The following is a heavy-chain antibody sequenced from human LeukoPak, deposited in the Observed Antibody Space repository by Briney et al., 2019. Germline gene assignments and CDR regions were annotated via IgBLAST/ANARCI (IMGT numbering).Heavy chain of an antibody. CDR1: GFTVSSNY. CDR3: ARSIIITFGGEYFQH. J-gene: IGHJ1*01. V-gene: IGHV3-66*01. D-gene: IGHD3-16*01. CDR2: IYSGGST. Sequence: GGSLRLSCAASGFTVSSNYMSWVRQAPGKGLEWVSVIYSGGSTFYADSVKGRFTISRDNSKNTLYLQMNSLRAEDTAVYYCARSIIITFGGEYFQHWGQGTLVTVSS.